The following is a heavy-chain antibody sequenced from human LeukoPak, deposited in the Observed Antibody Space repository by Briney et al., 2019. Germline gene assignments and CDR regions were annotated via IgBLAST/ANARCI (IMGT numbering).Heavy chain of an antibody. D-gene: IGHD6-13*01. CDR1: GFTFSTYS. CDR3: ARVAPGNGYSDY. CDR2: ITSSSSYI. V-gene: IGHV3-21*01. J-gene: IGHJ4*02. Sequence: PGGSLRLSCAASGFTFSTYSMNWVRQPPGKGLEWVSSITSSSSYIYYADSVKGRFTVSRDNAKNSLYLQMHSLRAKDTAVYYCARVAPGNGYSDYWGQGTLVTVSS.